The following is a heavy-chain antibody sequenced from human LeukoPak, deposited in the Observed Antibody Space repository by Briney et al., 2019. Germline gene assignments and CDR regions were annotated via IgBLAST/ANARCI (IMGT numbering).Heavy chain of an antibody. CDR1: GGTFSSYT. J-gene: IGHJ4*02. CDR2: IIPILGIA. D-gene: IGHD1-26*01. V-gene: IGHV1-69*04. Sequence: SMKVSCKASGGTFSSYTISWVRQAPGQGLEWMGRIIPILGIANYAQKFQGRVTITADKSTSTAYMELSSLRSEDTAVYYCARDMYSGSYLSPFDYWGQGTLVTVSS. CDR3: ARDMYSGSYLSPFDY.